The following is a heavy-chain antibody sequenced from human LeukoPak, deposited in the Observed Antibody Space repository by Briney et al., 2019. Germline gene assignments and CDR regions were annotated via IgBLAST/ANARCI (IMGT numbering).Heavy chain of an antibody. CDR3: AGRGYSYGYYWFDP. D-gene: IGHD5-18*01. V-gene: IGHV7-4-1*02. J-gene: IGHJ5*02. Sequence: ASVKVSCKASGYTFTSYAMNWVRQAPGQGLEWMGWINTNTGNPTYAQGFTGRFVFSLDTSVSTAYLQISSLKAEDTAVYYCAGRGYSYGYYWFDPWGQGTLVTVSS. CDR1: GYTFTSYA. CDR2: INTNTGNP.